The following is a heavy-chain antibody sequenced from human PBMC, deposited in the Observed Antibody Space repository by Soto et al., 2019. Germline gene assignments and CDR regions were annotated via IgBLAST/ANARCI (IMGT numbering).Heavy chain of an antibody. CDR2: IYHSGST. Sequence: SETLSLTCAVSGGSISSGGYSWSWIRQPPGKGLEWIGYIYHSGSTYYNPSLKSRVTISVDRSKNQFSLKLSSVTAADTAVYYCARVVTMVRGVTYYYYGMDVWGQGTTVTVSS. D-gene: IGHD3-10*01. J-gene: IGHJ6*02. CDR1: GGSISSGGYS. CDR3: ARVVTMVRGVTYYYYGMDV. V-gene: IGHV4-30-2*01.